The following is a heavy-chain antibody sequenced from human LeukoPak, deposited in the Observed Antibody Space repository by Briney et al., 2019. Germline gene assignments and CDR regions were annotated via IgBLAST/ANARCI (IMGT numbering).Heavy chain of an antibody. CDR1: GITFSGYW. J-gene: IGHJ4*02. Sequence: GGSLRLSCPVSGITFSGYWVHWVRQAPGKGLVWVSRISSDWTTTTYADFVKGRFTISRDNSKNTLYLQMNSLRAEDTAVYFCARRNAAYYHQNSAYYLIDYWGQGTLVTVSS. CDR3: ARRNAAYYHQNSAYYLIDY. D-gene: IGHD3-22*01. CDR2: ISSDWTTT. V-gene: IGHV3-74*01.